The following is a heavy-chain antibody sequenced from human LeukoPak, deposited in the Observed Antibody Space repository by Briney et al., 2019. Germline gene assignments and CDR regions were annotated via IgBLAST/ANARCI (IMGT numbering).Heavy chain of an antibody. V-gene: IGHV4-59*01. CDR3: ARDKGPNYYDSSGYYLYAFDI. Sequence: SETLSLTCTVSGGSISSYYWSWIRQPPGKGLEWIGYIYYSGSTNYNPSLKSRVTISVDTSKNQFSLKLSSVTAADTAVYYCARDKGPNYYDSSGYYLYAFDIWGQGTMVTVSP. J-gene: IGHJ3*02. D-gene: IGHD3-22*01. CDR1: GGSISSYY. CDR2: IYYSGST.